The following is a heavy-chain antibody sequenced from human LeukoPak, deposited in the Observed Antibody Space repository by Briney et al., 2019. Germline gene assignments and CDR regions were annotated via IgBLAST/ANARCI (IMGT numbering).Heavy chain of an antibody. CDR3: ASDQVLLGMDV. CDR2: ISSSSSYI. D-gene: IGHD3-16*01. J-gene: IGHJ6*02. V-gene: IGHV3-21*01. Sequence: GGSLRLSCAASGFTFSSYSMNWVRQAPGKGLEWVSSISSSSSYIYYADSVKGRFTISRDNAKNSLYLQMNSLRAEDTSVYYCASDQVLLGMDVWGQGTTVTVSS. CDR1: GFTFSSYS.